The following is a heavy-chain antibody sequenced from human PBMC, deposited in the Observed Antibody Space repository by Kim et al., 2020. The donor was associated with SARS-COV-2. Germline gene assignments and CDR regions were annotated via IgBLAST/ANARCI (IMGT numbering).Heavy chain of an antibody. J-gene: IGHJ6*02. V-gene: IGHV3-23*03. Sequence: GGSLRLSCTASGFTFRSYVMSWVRQAPGKGLEWVSAIHSGGSDTFYADSVKGRFTISRDNSKSTLYLQMNSLRADDTAVYYCAKNLGYYYGMDVWGQGTTFIVSS. CDR1: GFTFRSYV. D-gene: IGHD3-16*01. CDR2: IHSGGSDT. CDR3: AKNLGYYYGMDV.